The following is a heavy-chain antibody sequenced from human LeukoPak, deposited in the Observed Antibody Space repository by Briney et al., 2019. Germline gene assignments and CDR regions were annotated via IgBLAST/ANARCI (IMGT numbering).Heavy chain of an antibody. V-gene: IGHV1-2*02. CDR2: INPNSGGT. Sequence: ASVKVSCKASGYTFTGYYMHWVQQAPGQGLEWMGWINPNSGGTNYAQKFQGRVTMTRDTSISTAYMELSRLRSDDTAVYYCARGAGVAGTNYYYYMDVWGKGTTVTVPS. D-gene: IGHD6-19*01. CDR1: GYTFTGYY. J-gene: IGHJ6*03. CDR3: ARGAGVAGTNYYYYMDV.